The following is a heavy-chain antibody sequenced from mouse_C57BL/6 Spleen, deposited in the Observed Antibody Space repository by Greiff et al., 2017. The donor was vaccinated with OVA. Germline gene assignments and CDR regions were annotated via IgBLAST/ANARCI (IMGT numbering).Heavy chain of an antibody. CDR2: IYPGDGDT. Sequence: VKLVESGPELVKPGASVKISCKASGYAFSSSWMNWVKQRPGKGLEWIGRIYPGDGDTNYNGKFKGKATLTADKSSSTAYMQLSSLTSEDSAVYFCARSSLLLLYYFDYWGQGTTLTVSS. J-gene: IGHJ2*01. D-gene: IGHD1-1*01. CDR1: GYAFSSSW. V-gene: IGHV1-82*01. CDR3: ARSSLLLLYYFDY.